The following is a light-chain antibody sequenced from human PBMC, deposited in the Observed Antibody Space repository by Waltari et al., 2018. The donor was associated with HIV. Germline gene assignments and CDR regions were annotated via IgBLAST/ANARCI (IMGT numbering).Light chain of an antibody. CDR1: QTVNSSY. J-gene: IGKJ1*01. CDR3: QHFGTSRWT. V-gene: IGKV3-20*01. CDR2: GTS. Sequence: VLPQSPVTLSLSPGVSANLSCRASQTVNSSYLAWYQQKPGQGPRLLISGTSSRATGIPDRFSGSGSGTDFTLTISRLEPEDFAVYYCQHFGTSRWTFGPGTKVEIK.